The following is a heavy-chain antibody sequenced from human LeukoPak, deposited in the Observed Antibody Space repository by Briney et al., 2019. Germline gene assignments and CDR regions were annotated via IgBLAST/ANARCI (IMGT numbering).Heavy chain of an antibody. Sequence: GGSLRLSCAASGFTFSSYEMNWVRQAPGKGLEWVANIKQDGSEKYYVDSVKGRFTISRDNAKNSLYLQMNSLRAEDTAVYYCARADGSGRKWGQGTLVTVSS. CDR2: IKQDGSEK. J-gene: IGHJ4*02. CDR1: GFTFSSYE. D-gene: IGHD3-10*01. V-gene: IGHV3-7*01. CDR3: ARADGSGRK.